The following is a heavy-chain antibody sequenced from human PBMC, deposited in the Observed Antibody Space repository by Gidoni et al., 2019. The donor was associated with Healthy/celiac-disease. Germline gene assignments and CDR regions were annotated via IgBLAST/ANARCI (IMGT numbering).Heavy chain of an antibody. J-gene: IGHJ5*02. CDR2: ISDDGSNK. CDR3: ARDQIGDQYYEFWSGYPNWFDP. Sequence: QVQLVESGGGVVPPGSSLRLSCAASGFTFRSYPMHWVRQAPGKGLAWVAVISDDGSNKYYADAVKGRFTISRDNSKNTLYLQMNSLRAEDTAVYYCARDQIGDQYYEFWSGYPNWFDPWGQGTLVTVSS. CDR1: GFTFRSYP. D-gene: IGHD3-3*01. V-gene: IGHV3-30-3*01.